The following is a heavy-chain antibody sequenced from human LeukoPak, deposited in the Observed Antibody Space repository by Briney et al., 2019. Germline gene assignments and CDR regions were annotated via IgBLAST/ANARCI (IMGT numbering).Heavy chain of an antibody. CDR3: TTEVVGVEYNWFDP. Sequence: MAGGSLRLSCAASGFTFSNAWMSWVRQAPGKGLEWVGRIKSKSDGGTTGYAAPVKGRFTISRDDSKNTLYLQMNSLKTEDTAVYYCTTEVVGVEYNWFDPWGQGTLVTVSS. D-gene: IGHD1-26*01. CDR2: IKSKSDGGTT. CDR1: GFTFSNAW. J-gene: IGHJ5*02. V-gene: IGHV3-15*01.